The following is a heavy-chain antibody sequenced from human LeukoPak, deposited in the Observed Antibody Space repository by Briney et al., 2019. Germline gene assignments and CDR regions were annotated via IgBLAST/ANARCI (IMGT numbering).Heavy chain of an antibody. V-gene: IGHV3-48*04. CDR3: ARDFGDFQKAFDY. J-gene: IGHJ4*02. D-gene: IGHD3-10*01. CDR2: ISSSSSTI. CDR1: GFTFSSYS. Sequence: GGSLRLPCAASGFTFSSYSMNWVRQAPGKGLEWVSYISSSSSTIYYADSVKGRFTISRDNAKNSLYLQMNSLRAEDTAVYYCARDFGDFQKAFDYWGQGTLVTVSS.